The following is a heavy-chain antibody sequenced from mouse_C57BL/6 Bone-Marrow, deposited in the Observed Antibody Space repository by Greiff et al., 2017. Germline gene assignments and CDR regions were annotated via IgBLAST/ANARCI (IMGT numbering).Heavy chain of an antibody. Sequence: EVQLVESGGDLVKPGGSLKLSCAASGFTISSYGMSWVRQTPDKRLEWVATISSGGSYTYYPDSVKGRFTISRDNAKNTLYRQMSSLKSEDTAMDYCARERSSPCWYFDVWGTGTTVTVSS. J-gene: IGHJ1*03. V-gene: IGHV5-6*01. CDR1: GFTISSYG. CDR3: ARERSSPCWYFDV. CDR2: ISSGGSYT. D-gene: IGHD1-1*01.